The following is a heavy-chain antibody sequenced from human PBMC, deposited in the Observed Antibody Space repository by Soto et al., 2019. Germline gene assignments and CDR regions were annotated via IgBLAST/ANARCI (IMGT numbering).Heavy chain of an antibody. D-gene: IGHD3-16*01. CDR3: ARDGPDYDYIWGSSRPLDY. CDR2: IRYDGSNI. V-gene: IGHV3-33*01. J-gene: IGHJ4*02. Sequence: PGGSLRLSCAASGNILSGFGMHWVRQAPGKGLDWVAVIRYDGSNIYYADSVKGRFTISRDNSRNTLYLQMNSLRAEDTAVYYCARDGPDYDYIWGSSRPLDYWGQGTLVTVSS. CDR1: GNILSGFG.